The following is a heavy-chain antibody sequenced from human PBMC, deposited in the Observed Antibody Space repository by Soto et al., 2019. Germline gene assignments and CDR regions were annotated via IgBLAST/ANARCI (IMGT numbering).Heavy chain of an antibody. D-gene: IGHD5-18*01. CDR2: IIPIFGTA. CDR3: ARNDVDTAMAYYYYGMDV. CDR1: GGTFSSYA. Sequence: SVKVSCKASGGTFSSYAISWVRQAPGQGLEWMGGIIPIFGTANYAQKFQGRVTITADESTSTAYMELSSLRSEDTAVYYCARNDVDTAMAYYYYGMDVWGQGTTVTVSS. J-gene: IGHJ6*02. V-gene: IGHV1-69*13.